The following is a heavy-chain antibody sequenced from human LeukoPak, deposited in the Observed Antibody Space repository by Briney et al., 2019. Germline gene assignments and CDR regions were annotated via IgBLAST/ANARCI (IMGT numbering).Heavy chain of an antibody. V-gene: IGHV1-2*02. Sequence: SVNVSCKASGYTFTGRYLHWVRQAPGQGLEYMGWINPKSGGTNYAQNFQGRVTVTRDTSTNTAYMELSRLTSDDTAIYYCARVDDGSGYRHIDYWGQGTLVIVSS. CDR2: INPKSGGT. J-gene: IGHJ4*02. D-gene: IGHD3-3*01. CDR1: GYTFTGRY. CDR3: ARVDDGSGYRHIDY.